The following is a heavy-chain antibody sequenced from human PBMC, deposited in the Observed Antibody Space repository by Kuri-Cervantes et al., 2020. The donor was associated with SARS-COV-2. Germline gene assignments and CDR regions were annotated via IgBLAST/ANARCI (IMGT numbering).Heavy chain of an antibody. Sequence: GESLKISCAASGFTFSDYYMSWIRQAPGKGLEWISYISYSGTYTKYTDSVKGLFSVSRDNTENSLVLQMDSLRAEDTAIYYCARDSAWANGDNSYYFDFWGQGTRVTVSS. CDR3: ARDSAWANGDNSYYFDF. J-gene: IGHJ4*02. CDR1: GFTFSDYY. CDR2: ISYSGTYT. D-gene: IGHD4-17*01. V-gene: IGHV3-11*05.